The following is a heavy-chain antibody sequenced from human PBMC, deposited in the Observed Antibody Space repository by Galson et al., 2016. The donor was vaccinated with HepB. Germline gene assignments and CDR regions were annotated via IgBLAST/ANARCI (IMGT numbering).Heavy chain of an antibody. Sequence: SLRLSCAASGFTFWDHAMTWVRQAPGKGLEWVSTISATGGTTYYADSVKGRFTISRDNSENTLYLQVNSLRAEDTAVYFCAKGSGGGDWNYFDYWGQGTLVTVSS. CDR3: AKGSGGGDWNYFDY. D-gene: IGHD2-21*02. CDR2: ISATGGTT. J-gene: IGHJ4*02. V-gene: IGHV3-23*01. CDR1: GFTFWDHA.